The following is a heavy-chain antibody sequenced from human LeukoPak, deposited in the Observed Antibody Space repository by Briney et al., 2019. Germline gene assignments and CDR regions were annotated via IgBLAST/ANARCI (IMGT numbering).Heavy chain of an antibody. J-gene: IGHJ4*02. CDR1: KFTVSTNY. CDR2: IYSGGST. Sequence: PGGSLRLSCAASKFTVSTNYMTWVRQAPGKGLEWVSVIYSGGSTFYADSVKGRFTISRDNSKNTLYLQMNSLRAEDTAVYYCARATIAASGYYFDYWGQGTLVTVSS. V-gene: IGHV3-66*02. CDR3: ARATIAASGYYFDY. D-gene: IGHD6-13*01.